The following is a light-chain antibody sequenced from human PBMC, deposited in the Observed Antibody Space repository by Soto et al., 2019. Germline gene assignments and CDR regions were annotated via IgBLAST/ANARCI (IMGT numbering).Light chain of an antibody. Sequence: DIVMTQSPDSLAVSLGERATINCKSSQSVLYSSNNKNYLAWYQQKPAQPPKLLIYWASTRESGVPDRFSGSGPGTEFTHTSRHLQAEDVAVYYCQQYYSTLWTFGQGPKVEIK. J-gene: IGKJ1*01. CDR1: QSVLYSSNNKNY. V-gene: IGKV4-1*01. CDR3: QQYYSTLWT. CDR2: WAS.